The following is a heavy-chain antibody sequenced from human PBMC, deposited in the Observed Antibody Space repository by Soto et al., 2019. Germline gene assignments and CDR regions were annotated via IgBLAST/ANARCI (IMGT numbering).Heavy chain of an antibody. D-gene: IGHD6-13*01. CDR3: ARVASSSWYPNWFDP. J-gene: IGHJ5*02. CDR1: GFTFSDYY. Sequence: GXSLRLSCAASGFTFSDYYLSWIRQAPVKGLEWVSYISSSSSYTNYADSVKGRFTISRDNAKNSLYLQMNSLRAEDTAVYYCARVASSSWYPNWFDPWGQGTLVTVSS. V-gene: IGHV3-11*06. CDR2: ISSSSSYT.